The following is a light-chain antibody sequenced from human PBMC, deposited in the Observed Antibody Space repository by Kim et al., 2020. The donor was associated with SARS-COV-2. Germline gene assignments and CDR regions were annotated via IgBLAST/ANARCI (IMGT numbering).Light chain of an antibody. V-gene: IGLV3-1*01. CDR2: QDS. CDR3: QAWDSSTGGV. J-gene: IGLJ2*01. CDR1: KLGDKY. Sequence: SYELTQPPSVSVSPGQTASITCSGDKLGDKYACWYQQKPGQSPVLVIYQDSKRPSGLPERFSGSNSGNTATLTISGTQAMDEADDYCQAWDSSTGGVFGG.